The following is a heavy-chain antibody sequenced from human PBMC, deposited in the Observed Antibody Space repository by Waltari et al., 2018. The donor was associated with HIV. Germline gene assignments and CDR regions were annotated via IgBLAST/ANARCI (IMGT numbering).Heavy chain of an antibody. CDR1: GYSFTTYW. Sequence: EVQLVQSGAEVKKPGESLKISCKGSGYSFTTYWIGWVRQMPGKGLEWMGIIYPGDSDTRYSPSLQGQGTISADKSTSTTYLQWSSLKASDTAMYYCARQGGDLRGIPPLLWFFDSWGQGTLVTVSS. CDR2: IYPGDSDT. J-gene: IGHJ4*02. V-gene: IGHV5-51*01. CDR3: ARQGGDLRGIPPLLWFFDS. D-gene: IGHD3-10*01.